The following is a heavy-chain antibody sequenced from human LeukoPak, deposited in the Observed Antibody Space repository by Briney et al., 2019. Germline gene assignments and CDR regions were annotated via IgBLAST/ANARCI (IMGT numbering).Heavy chain of an antibody. V-gene: IGHV1-69*13. CDR1: GYTFTSYG. Sequence: SVKVSCKASGYTFTSYGISWVRQAPGQGLEWMGGIIPIFGTANYAQKFQGRVTITADESTSTAYMELSSLRSEDTAVYYCARGRPQDSSGYYYEGRGRALSNAFDIWGQGTMVTVSS. CDR3: ARGRPQDSSGYYYEGRGRALSNAFDI. CDR2: IIPIFGTA. J-gene: IGHJ3*02. D-gene: IGHD3-22*01.